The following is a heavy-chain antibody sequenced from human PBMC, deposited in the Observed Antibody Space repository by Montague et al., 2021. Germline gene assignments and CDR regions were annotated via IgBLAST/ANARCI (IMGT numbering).Heavy chain of an antibody. CDR1: GFTLDSYM. CDR2: SSGTGADT. CDR3: ARDGYNWIPYDY. D-gene: IGHD1-1*01. J-gene: IGHJ4*02. V-gene: IGHV3-23*01. Sequence: SLRLSCAGSGFTLDSYMMSWVRQAPGKGLEWVSASSGTGADTYYADSVKGRFTISRDNSKNTLYLQMDSLRDDDTAVYCCARDGYNWIPYDYWGQGTLVTVSS.